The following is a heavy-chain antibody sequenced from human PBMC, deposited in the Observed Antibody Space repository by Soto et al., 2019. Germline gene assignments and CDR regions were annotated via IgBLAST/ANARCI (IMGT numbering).Heavy chain of an antibody. V-gene: IGHV3-23*01. Sequence: PGGSLRLSCAASGFTFSSYAMSWVRQAPGKGLEWVSAISGSGGSTYYADSVKGRFTISRDNSKNTLYLQMNSLRAEDTAVYYCAKAGRRNYYYGMDVWGQGTTVTVSS. J-gene: IGHJ6*02. CDR1: GFTFSSYA. CDR3: AKAGRRNYYYGMDV. CDR2: ISGSGGST.